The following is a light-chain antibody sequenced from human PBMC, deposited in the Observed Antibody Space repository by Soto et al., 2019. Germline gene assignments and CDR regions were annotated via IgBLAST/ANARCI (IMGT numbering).Light chain of an antibody. CDR2: SAS. Sequence: DIKMTQSPSTLSASVGDRVIITCRASQSISTWLAWYQQKPGEGPKLLIYSASTLQSGVPSRFSGSGSGTEFTLPISGLQPDDFATYYCQQYDGNFGGGTRVEIK. CDR1: QSISTW. CDR3: QQYDGN. J-gene: IGKJ4*01. V-gene: IGKV1-5*01.